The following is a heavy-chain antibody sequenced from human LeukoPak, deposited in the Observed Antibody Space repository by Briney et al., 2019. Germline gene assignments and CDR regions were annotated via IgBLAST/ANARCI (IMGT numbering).Heavy chain of an antibody. CDR3: ARQDGNASPPDAFDI. J-gene: IGHJ3*02. CDR2: IYPGDSDT. V-gene: IGHV5-51*01. Sequence: GESLKISCKGSGYSFTSYWIGWVRQMPGKGLEWMGIIYPGDSDTRYSPSFQGQVTISADKSISTAYLQWSSLKASDTAMYYCARQDGNASPPDAFDIWGQGTMATVSS. CDR1: GYSFTSYW.